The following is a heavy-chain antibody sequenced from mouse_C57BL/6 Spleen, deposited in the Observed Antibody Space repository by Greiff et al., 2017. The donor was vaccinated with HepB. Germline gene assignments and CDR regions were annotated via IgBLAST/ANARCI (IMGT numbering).Heavy chain of an antibody. Sequence: QVQLQQPGAELVMPGASVKLSCKASGYTFTSYWMHWVKQRPGQGLEWIGEIDPSDSYTNYNQKFKGKSTLTVDKSSSTAYMQLSSLTSEDSAVYYCARSYYGSSYFDDWGQGTTLTVSS. D-gene: IGHD1-1*01. V-gene: IGHV1-69*01. J-gene: IGHJ2*01. CDR2: IDPSDSYT. CDR3: ARSYYGSSYFDD. CDR1: GYTFTSYW.